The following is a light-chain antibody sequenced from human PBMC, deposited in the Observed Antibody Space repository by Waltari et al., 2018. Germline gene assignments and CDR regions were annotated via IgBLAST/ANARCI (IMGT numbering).Light chain of an antibody. CDR1: QDISTS. Sequence: DIQLTQSPSFLSASVGDRVTITCRASQDISTSLTWYQQKPGKAPDLLIYGASNLQSGVPSRFSGSGSGTDFTLTISRLEPEDFAVYYCHQYGSSPLFGQGTKVEIK. J-gene: IGKJ1*01. CDR3: HQYGSSPL. V-gene: IGKV1-9*01. CDR2: GAS.